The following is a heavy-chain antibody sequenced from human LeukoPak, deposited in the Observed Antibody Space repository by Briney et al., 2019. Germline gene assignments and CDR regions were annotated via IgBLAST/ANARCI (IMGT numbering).Heavy chain of an antibody. CDR1: RGSISGSIRRYY. D-gene: IGHD5-12*01. V-gene: IGHV4-4*09. J-gene: IGHJ4*02. Sequence: KPSETLSLTCTVSRGSISGSIRRYYWSWLRQAPGKGLEWIGYMSSSGSVNDNPSLRSRVTNSVDTSKNQFFLNLSSVSAADSAVYYCARIPRGYSGAYYFDYWGQGTLVTVSP. CDR3: ARIPRGYSGAYYFDY. CDR2: MSSSGSV.